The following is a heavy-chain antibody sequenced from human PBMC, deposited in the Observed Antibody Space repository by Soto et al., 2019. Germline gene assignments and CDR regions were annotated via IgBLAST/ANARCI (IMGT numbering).Heavy chain of an antibody. J-gene: IGHJ4*02. Sequence: SETLSLTCAVYGGSFSGYYWSWIRQPPGKGLEWIGEINHSGSTNYNPALKSRVTISLDTSKNQFSLKLSSVTAADTAVYYCARTRPLYIVGAFNNFDYWGQGTLVTVSS. D-gene: IGHD1-26*01. CDR2: INHSGST. CDR3: ARTRPLYIVGAFNNFDY. V-gene: IGHV4-34*01. CDR1: GGSFSGYY.